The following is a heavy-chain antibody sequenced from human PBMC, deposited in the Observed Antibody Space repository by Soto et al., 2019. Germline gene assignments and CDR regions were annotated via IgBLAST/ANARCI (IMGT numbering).Heavy chain of an antibody. V-gene: IGHV1-8*02. CDR1: GYTFPSYD. CDR2: MNPNSGNT. CDR3: ARESTWVIDS. Sequence: QVQLVQSGAEVKKPGASVKVSCKASGYTFPSYDINWVRQATGPGLEWMGWMNPNSGNTGYAQKFQGRVTMTSNTSISTAYMELSNLRSEGTAVYYCARESTWVIDSWGQGTLVTMYS. D-gene: IGHD1-26*01. J-gene: IGHJ4*02.